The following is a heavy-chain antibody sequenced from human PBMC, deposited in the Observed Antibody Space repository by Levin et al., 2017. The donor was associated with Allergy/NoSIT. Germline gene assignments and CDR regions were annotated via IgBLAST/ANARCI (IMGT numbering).Heavy chain of an antibody. D-gene: IGHD5-24*01. CDR2: INPDGSAK. V-gene: IGHV3-7*01. Sequence: GESLKISCAASGFLFGRNWMSWVRQAPGKGLEWVANINPDGSAKDYVDPVKGRFTISRDNAKNSLYLQMNSLRAEDTAVYYYEKDGGWLQWDYWGQGALVIVSS. CDR3: EKDGGWLQWDY. J-gene: IGHJ4*02. CDR1: GFLFGRNW.